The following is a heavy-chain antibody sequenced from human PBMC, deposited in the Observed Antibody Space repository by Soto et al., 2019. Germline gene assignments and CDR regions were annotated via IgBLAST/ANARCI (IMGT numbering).Heavy chain of an antibody. V-gene: IGHV1-8*01. Sequence: QVQLVQSEAEVKKPGASVKVSCKASGYTFTSYDINWVRQATGQGLEWMGWMNPNSGNTGYAQKFQGRVTMTRNTSISTAYMELSSLRSEDTAVYYCALRGVIAAPHDAFDIWGQGTMVTVSS. J-gene: IGHJ3*02. CDR1: GYTFTSYD. CDR3: ALRGVIAAPHDAFDI. D-gene: IGHD6-25*01. CDR2: MNPNSGNT.